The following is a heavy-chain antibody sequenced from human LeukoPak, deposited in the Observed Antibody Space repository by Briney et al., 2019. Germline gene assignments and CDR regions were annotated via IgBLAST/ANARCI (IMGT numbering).Heavy chain of an antibody. CDR1: GASISSSSYY. Sequence: SETLSLTCTVSGASISSSSYYWGWIRQPPGKGLEWIGNIYYSGSTYYNPSLKSRVAISVDTSKNQFFLKLSSVTAADAAVYYCARLKIAGGDFDYWGQGTLVTVSS. J-gene: IGHJ4*02. V-gene: IGHV4-39*01. D-gene: IGHD3-16*01. CDR2: IYYSGST. CDR3: ARLKIAGGDFDY.